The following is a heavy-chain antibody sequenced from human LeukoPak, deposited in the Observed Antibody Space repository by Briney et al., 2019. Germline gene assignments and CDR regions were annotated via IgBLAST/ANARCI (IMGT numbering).Heavy chain of an antibody. CDR2: INHSGST. CDR3: ASAEGTGYPTPDV. Sequence: SETLSLTCAVYGGSSSGYYWSWIRQPPGKGLEGIGEINHSGSTNYNPSLKSRVTISVDTSKNQCSLKLSSVTAADTAVYYCASAEGTGYPTPDVWGQGSTVTVSS. D-gene: IGHD3/OR15-3a*01. CDR1: GGSSSGYY. V-gene: IGHV4-34*01. J-gene: IGHJ6*02.